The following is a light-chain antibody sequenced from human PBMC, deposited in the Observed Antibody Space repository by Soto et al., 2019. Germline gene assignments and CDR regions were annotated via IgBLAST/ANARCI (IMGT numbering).Light chain of an antibody. CDR2: ELI. V-gene: IGLV2-8*01. Sequence: QSALTQPPSASGSPGQSVTISCTGTSSDVGGYNYVSWYQQLPGKATQLMIYELIKRPSGVPDRFSGSTGGTTASLTVSGLQAEEEADYYCSSYAGSNNMVFGGGTKLTVL. CDR1: SSDVGGYNY. J-gene: IGLJ2*01. CDR3: SSYAGSNNMV.